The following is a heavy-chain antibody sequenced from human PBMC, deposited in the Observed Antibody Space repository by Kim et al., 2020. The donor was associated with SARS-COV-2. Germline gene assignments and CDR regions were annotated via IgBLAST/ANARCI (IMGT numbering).Heavy chain of an antibody. CDR3: AKDPFTTSPAAAHFEH. J-gene: IGHJ1*01. CDR2: ISCDGGCE. D-gene: IGHD2-2*01. CDR1: GFTFGTYG. Sequence: GGSLRLSCATSGFTFGTYGMRWVRQAPGKGLEWVAAISCDGGCEYYAESVKGRFTVSRDNSKNTLILQTNSLRGDDTAVYYCAKDPFTTSPAAAHFEH. V-gene: IGHV3-30*18.